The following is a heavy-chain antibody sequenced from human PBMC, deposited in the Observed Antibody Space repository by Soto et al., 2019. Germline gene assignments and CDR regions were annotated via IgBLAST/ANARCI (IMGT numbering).Heavy chain of an antibody. D-gene: IGHD3-16*01. Sequence: EVQLLESGGGLVQPGGSLRLSCATSGFMFGSYAMNWVRQAPGKGLEWVSVISGGGSTTNYADSVKGRFTISRDNPKNTLYLQMNSLRAEDTAVYYCARDSWGFDIWGQGTMVTVSS. CDR2: ISGGGSTT. J-gene: IGHJ3*02. CDR1: GFMFGSYA. V-gene: IGHV3-23*01. CDR3: ARDSWGFDI.